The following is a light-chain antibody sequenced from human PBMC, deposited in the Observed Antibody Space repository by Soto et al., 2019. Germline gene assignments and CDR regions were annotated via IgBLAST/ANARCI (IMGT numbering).Light chain of an antibody. V-gene: IGKV1-27*01. CDR3: QKSNSAPWT. CDR1: QGISNY. CDR2: AAS. J-gene: IGKJ1*01. Sequence: DIQMTQSPSSLSASVRDRVTITRRASQGISNYLAWYQQKPGKVPKLLIYAASTLQSGVPSRFSGSGSGTDFTLTISSLQPEDVATYYCQKSNSAPWTFGQGTKVDIK.